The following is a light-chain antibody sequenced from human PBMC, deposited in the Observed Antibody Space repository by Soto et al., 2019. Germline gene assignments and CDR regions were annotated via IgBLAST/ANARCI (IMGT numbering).Light chain of an antibody. V-gene: IGLV2-8*01. Sequence: QSVRTQPPSASGSPGQSVAISCTGTSSDVGGYNYVSWYQQHPGKAPKLMIYEVNKRPSGVPDRFSGSKSGNTASLTVSGLQAEDEADYYCSSYAGRSNVFGTGTKVTVL. CDR2: EVN. J-gene: IGLJ1*01. CDR3: SSYAGRSNV. CDR1: SSDVGGYNY.